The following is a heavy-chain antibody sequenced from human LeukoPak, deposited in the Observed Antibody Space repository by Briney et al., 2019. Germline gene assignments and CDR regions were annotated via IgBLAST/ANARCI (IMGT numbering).Heavy chain of an antibody. J-gene: IGHJ4*02. D-gene: IGHD6-13*01. Sequence: PGGSLRLSCAASGFTFSSYALHWVRQAPGKGLEWVAVISNDGSNKYYADSVKGRFTISRDNSKNTLYLQMNSLRAEDTAMYYCARVVAAGKWDYWGQGTLVTVSS. V-gene: IGHV3-30*01. CDR1: GFTFSSYA. CDR3: ARVVAAGKWDY. CDR2: ISNDGSNK.